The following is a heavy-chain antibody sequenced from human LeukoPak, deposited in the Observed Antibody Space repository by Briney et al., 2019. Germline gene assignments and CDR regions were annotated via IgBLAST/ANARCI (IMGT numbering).Heavy chain of an antibody. CDR1: GFXFSSYW. J-gene: IGHJ4*02. V-gene: IGHV3-74*01. Sequence: GGSLRLSCAASGFXFSSYWMHWVRQGPGKGLVWVARIKSDGSGTTYADSVKGRFTISRDNAKNTLYLQMNSLRAEDTAVYYCANSDTVLGNWGQGTLVTVSS. D-gene: IGHD5-18*01. CDR3: ANSDTVLGN. CDR2: IKSDGSGT.